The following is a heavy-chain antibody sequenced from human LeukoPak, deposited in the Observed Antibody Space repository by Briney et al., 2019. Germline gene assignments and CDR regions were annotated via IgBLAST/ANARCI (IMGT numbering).Heavy chain of an antibody. CDR2: IWFDASNK. J-gene: IGHJ5*02. D-gene: IGHD1-26*01. CDR1: RFTFSSYN. CDR3: ARSVGATTDWFDP. V-gene: IGHV3-33*08. Sequence: GGSLRLSCAASRFTFSSYNMKWVRQAPGKGLEWVAVIWFDASNKYYADSVKGRFTISRDNSKNTLYLEMNSLRGEDTAVYYCARSVGATTDWFDPWGQGTQVIVSS.